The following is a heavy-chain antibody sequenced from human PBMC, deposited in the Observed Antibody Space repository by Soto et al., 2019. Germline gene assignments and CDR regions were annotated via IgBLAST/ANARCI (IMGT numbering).Heavy chain of an antibody. D-gene: IGHD3-10*01. CDR2: IIPIFGTA. V-gene: IGHV1-69*13. J-gene: IGHJ5*02. CDR1: GGPFSTYA. CDR3: AKALTMASPNWFDP. Sequence: SVKVSCKASGGPFSTYAISWVRQAPGQGLEWMGGIIPIFGTANYAQRFLGRVTISAEESTSTAYMELRSLTSDDTAVYYCAKALTMASPNWFDPWGQGAKVTVPS.